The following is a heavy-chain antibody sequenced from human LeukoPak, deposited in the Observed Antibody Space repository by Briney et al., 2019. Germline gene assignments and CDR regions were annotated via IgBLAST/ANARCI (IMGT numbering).Heavy chain of an antibody. CDR1: GITLSNYG. Sequence: HPGGSLRLSCAVSGITLSNYGMSWVRQAPGKGLEWVAGISRSGGSTNYADSVKGRFTISRDNPKTTLYLQMNGLRAEDTAVYVCAKRGVVIRAVIIVGFHKEAYYFDCWGQGALVTVSS. V-gene: IGHV3-23*01. CDR2: ISRSGGST. J-gene: IGHJ4*02. CDR3: AKRGVVIRAVIIVGFHKEAYYFDC. D-gene: IGHD3-10*01.